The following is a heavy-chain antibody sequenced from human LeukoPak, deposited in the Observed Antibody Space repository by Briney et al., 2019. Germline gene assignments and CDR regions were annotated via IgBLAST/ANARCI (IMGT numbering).Heavy chain of an antibody. V-gene: IGHV4-59*08. CDR3: ARRSFSSTWYSGGFDP. Sequence: SEALSLTCTVSGGSISSYYWSWIQQPPGKGLEWTGYIHYSGSANNNPSLKSRITISVDTSKNQFSLRLSSVTAADTAVYYCARRSFSSTWYSGGFDPWGQGTLVTVSS. CDR1: GGSISSYY. J-gene: IGHJ5*02. CDR2: IHYSGSA. D-gene: IGHD6-13*01.